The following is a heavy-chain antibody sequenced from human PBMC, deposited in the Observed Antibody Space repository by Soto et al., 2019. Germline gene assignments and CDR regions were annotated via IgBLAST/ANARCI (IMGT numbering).Heavy chain of an antibody. CDR2: ITGSGGRT. CDR3: AKDTRYGDYVRWFDP. Sequence: EVHLLESGGGLVQPGGSLRLSCAASGFTFSSYAMTWVRQAPGRGLEGVSGITGSGGRTYYADSVKGRFTISRDNSKSWLYLQRNSLRAEDTAVYYCAKDTRYGDYVRWFDPWGQGTLVTVSS. CDR1: GFTFSSYA. J-gene: IGHJ5*02. V-gene: IGHV3-23*01. D-gene: IGHD4-17*01.